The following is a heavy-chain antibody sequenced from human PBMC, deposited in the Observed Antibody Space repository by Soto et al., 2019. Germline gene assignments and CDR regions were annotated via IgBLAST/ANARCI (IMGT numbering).Heavy chain of an antibody. J-gene: IGHJ4*02. Sequence: GPLRRACAASGVTFTNFWMSWGGQAPGKGLEWVANIKQDGSKKYYVDSVKGRFTISRDNAKKSLYLQMNNLRAEDTAVYYCARDGGYSGYDFFDYWGQGTLVTVSS. V-gene: IGHV3-7*01. CDR3: ARDGGYSGYDFFDY. CDR1: GVTFTNFW. D-gene: IGHD5-12*01. CDR2: IKQDGSKK.